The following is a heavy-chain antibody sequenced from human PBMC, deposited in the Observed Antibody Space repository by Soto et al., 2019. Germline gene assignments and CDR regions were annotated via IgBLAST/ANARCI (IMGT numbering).Heavy chain of an antibody. J-gene: IGHJ4*02. Sequence: SETLSLTCAVYGGSFSGYYWSWIRQPPGKGLEWIGEIKHSGITNYNPSLKSRVTISADTSKNQFSLKLSSVTAADTAVYYCAKGKHPDYWGQGTLVTVSS. CDR1: GGSFSGYY. CDR2: IKHSGIT. V-gene: IGHV4-34*01. CDR3: AKGKHPDY.